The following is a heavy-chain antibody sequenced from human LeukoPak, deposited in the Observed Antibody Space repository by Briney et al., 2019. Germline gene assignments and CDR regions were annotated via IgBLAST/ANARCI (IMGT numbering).Heavy chain of an antibody. CDR1: GFTFSSYW. Sequence: GGSLRLSCAASGFTFSSYWMHWVRQAPGKGLVWVSRINSDGSSTSYADSVKGRFTISRDNSENTLYLQIKSLRAEDTAVYYCARSAGDPHAFDIWGQGTMVTVSS. J-gene: IGHJ3*02. CDR2: INSDGSST. V-gene: IGHV3-74*01. D-gene: IGHD4-17*01. CDR3: ARSAGDPHAFDI.